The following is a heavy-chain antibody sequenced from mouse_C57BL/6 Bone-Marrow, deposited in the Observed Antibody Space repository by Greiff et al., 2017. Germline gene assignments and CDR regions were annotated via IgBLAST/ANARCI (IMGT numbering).Heavy chain of an antibody. CDR2: IYWDDDK. D-gene: IGHD1-1*01. V-gene: IGHV8-12*01. CDR1: GFSLSTSGMG. CDR3: ARNYGSSYNFDY. Sequence: QVTLKESGPGILQSSQTLSLTCSFSGFSLSTSGMGVSWIRQPSGKGLEWLAHIYWDDDKRYNPSLKSRLTISKDTSSNQVFLKITSVDTADTATYYCARNYGSSYNFDYWDQGTTLTVSS. J-gene: IGHJ2*01.